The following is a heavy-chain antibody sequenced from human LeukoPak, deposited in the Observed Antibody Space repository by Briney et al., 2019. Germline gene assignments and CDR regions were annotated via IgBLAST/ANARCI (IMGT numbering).Heavy chain of an antibody. CDR1: GGSISSYY. V-gene: IGHV4-59*01. Sequence: SETLSLTCTVSGGSISSYYWSWLRQPPGKGLEWIGYIYYSGSTNYNPSLKSRVTISVDTSKNQFSLRLSAVTAADTAVYYCASGSSSGYSLYYFDYWGQGTLVTVSS. D-gene: IGHD3-22*01. CDR3: ASGSSSGYSLYYFDY. J-gene: IGHJ4*02. CDR2: IYYSGST.